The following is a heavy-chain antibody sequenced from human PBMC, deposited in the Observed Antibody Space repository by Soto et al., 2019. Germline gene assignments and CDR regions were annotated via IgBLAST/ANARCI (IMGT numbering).Heavy chain of an antibody. D-gene: IGHD6-19*01. Sequence: ASVKVSCKASGYTFTTYAMHRVRQAPGQRLEWMGWINPGNGNTKYSQKFQGRVTITRDTSASTAYMELSSLTSEDTAVYYCARGGYRSGYYGDDAFDIWGQGTMVTVSS. CDR2: INPGNGNT. CDR1: GYTFTTYA. CDR3: ARGGYRSGYYGDDAFDI. J-gene: IGHJ3*02. V-gene: IGHV1-3*01.